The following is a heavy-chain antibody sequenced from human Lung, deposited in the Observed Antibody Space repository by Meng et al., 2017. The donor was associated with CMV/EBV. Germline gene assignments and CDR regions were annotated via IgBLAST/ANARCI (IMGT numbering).Heavy chain of an antibody. J-gene: IGHJ4*02. D-gene: IGHD2/OR15-2a*01. CDR1: GFTFRSYG. V-gene: IGHV3-48*04. CDR2: ISATGDTI. CDR3: ARDRDTHYCYSDSCYGLDD. Sequence: GESLKISCAGSGFTFRSYGMSWVRQAPGRGLEWISYISATGDTIHYADSVKGRFTVSRDNTKSSVYLRMNSLGAEDTTVYYCARDRDTHYCYSDSCYGLDDWGQGTXVTVSS.